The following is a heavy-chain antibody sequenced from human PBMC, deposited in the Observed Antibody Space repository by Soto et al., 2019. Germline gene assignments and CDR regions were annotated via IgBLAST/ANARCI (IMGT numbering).Heavy chain of an antibody. V-gene: IGHV4-61*01. Sequence: XGTLSLDCTMSGDSVSSDTYFGTWNRQPPGKGLEWIAYISYTGDTNYNPSLKSRVTISIDTSINQFSLTLTSVTTADTAIYFCARIVVGATVDLWGQGSLVTVSS. J-gene: IGHJ5*02. D-gene: IGHD1-26*01. CDR3: ARIVVGATVDL. CDR1: GDSVSSDTYF. CDR2: ISYTGDT.